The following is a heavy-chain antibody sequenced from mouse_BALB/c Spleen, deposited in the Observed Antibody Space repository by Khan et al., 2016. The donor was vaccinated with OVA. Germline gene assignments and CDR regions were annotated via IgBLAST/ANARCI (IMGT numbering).Heavy chain of an antibody. CDR2: MSSGSSTI. J-gene: IGHJ1*01. Sequence: EVQLQESGGDLVKPGGSRKLSCAASGFTFSSFGMHWVRQAPKKGLEWVAYMSSGSSTIYYVDTVKGRFTISRDNPKNTLFLQMNSLRSEDTAMYYCARSGGNFPWYFDVWGAGTSVTVSS. CDR1: GFTFSSFG. V-gene: IGHV5-17*02. CDR3: ARSGGNFPWYFDV. D-gene: IGHD3-1*01.